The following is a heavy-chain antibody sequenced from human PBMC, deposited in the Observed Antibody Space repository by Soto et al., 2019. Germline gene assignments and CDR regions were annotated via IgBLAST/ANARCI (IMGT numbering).Heavy chain of an antibody. CDR3: AREVWQQLGNDAFDI. CDR2: INPSGGST. V-gene: IGHV1-46*01. Sequence: ASVKVSCKASGYTFTSYHMRWVRQAPGQGLEWMGIINPSGGSTSYAQKFQGRVTMTRDTSTSTVYMELSSLRSEDTAVYYCAREVWQQLGNDAFDIWGQGTMVTVSS. D-gene: IGHD6-13*01. J-gene: IGHJ3*02. CDR1: GYTFTSYH.